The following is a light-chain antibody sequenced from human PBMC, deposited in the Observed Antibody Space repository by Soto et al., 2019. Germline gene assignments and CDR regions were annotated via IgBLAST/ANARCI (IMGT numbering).Light chain of an antibody. CDR2: EVT. Sequence: QSALTQPPSASGSPGQSVTISCTGTSSDVGGYNYVSWYQQHPGKAPKLMIYEVTKRPSGVPDRFSGSKSGNTASLTVSGLQAEDEADYHCSSYGGNDWVFGGGTQLTVL. CDR3: SSYGGNDWV. J-gene: IGLJ3*02. CDR1: SSDVGGYNY. V-gene: IGLV2-8*01.